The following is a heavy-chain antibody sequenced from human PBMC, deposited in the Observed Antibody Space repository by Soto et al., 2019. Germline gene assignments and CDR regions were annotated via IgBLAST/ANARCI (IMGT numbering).Heavy chain of an antibody. CDR1: GGSFSGYY. V-gene: IGHV4-34*01. Sequence: SETLSLTCAVYGGSFSGYYWSWIRQPPGKGLEWIGEINHSGTTNYNPSLKSRVTISVDTSKNQFSLKLNSVTAADTAVFYCARATRGDYLLTFSLRGTDVRGQGTTVTVSS. CDR2: INHSGTT. J-gene: IGHJ6*02. D-gene: IGHD4-17*01. CDR3: ARATRGDYLLTFSLRGTDV.